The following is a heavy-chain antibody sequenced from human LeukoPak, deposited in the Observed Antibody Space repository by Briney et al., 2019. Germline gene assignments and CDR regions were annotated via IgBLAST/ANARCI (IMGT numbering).Heavy chain of an antibody. Sequence: ASVKLACKASGYTFTSYGITWVRQAPGQGLEWMGWISAYNFDTHYAQKSHDRITMTTHTPTSTVYMELRTLRSDDTAVYYCARDQDSQIRGHHYGYVYWGQGTLDAVSS. CDR3: ARDQDSQIRGHHYGYVY. CDR1: GYTFTSYG. CDR2: ISAYNFDT. J-gene: IGHJ4*02. V-gene: IGHV1-18*01. D-gene: IGHD5-18*01.